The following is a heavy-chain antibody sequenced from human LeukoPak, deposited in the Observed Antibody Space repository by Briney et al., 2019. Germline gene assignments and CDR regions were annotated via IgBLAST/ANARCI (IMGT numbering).Heavy chain of an antibody. CDR3: ARDPYGDYVPHYFDY. Sequence: SETQSLTCTVSGGSISSYYWSWIRQPPGKGLEWIGYIYYSGSTNYNSSFKSRVTISVDTSKNQFSLKLSSVTAADTAVYYCARDPYGDYVPHYFDYWGQGTLVTVSS. J-gene: IGHJ4*02. CDR2: IYYSGST. V-gene: IGHV4-59*01. CDR1: GGSISSYY. D-gene: IGHD4-17*01.